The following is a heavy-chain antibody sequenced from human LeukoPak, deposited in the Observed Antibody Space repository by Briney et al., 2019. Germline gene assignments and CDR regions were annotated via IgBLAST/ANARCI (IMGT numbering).Heavy chain of an antibody. CDR3: ANLYGDYPDY. J-gene: IGHJ4*02. CDR1: GFTFSSYG. Sequence: PGGSLRLSCAASGFTFSSYGMHWVRQAPGKGLEWVGVISYDGNNKYHADSVKARFTISRDNSKNTLYLQMNSLRADDTAVYYCANLYGDYPDYWGQGTLVTVSS. D-gene: IGHD4-17*01. V-gene: IGHV3-30*18. CDR2: ISYDGNNK.